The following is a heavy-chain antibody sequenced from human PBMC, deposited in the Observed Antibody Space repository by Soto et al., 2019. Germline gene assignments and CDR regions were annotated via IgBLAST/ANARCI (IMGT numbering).Heavy chain of an antibody. CDR1: GFTFSSYG. CDR3: ARTLGSGLIDY. V-gene: IGHV3-33*01. J-gene: IGHJ4*02. D-gene: IGHD3-10*01. CDR2: IWYDGSNK. Sequence: QVQLVESGGGVVQPGRSPRLSCAASGFTFSSYGMHWVRQAPGKGLEWVAVIWYDGSNKYYADSVKGRFTISRDNSKNTLYLQMNSLRAEDTAVYYCARTLGSGLIDYWGQGTLVTVSS.